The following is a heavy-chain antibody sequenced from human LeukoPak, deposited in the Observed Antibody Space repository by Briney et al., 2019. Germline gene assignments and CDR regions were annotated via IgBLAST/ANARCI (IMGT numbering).Heavy chain of an antibody. CDR3: ARSWSSGYWFPATASFDY. D-gene: IGHD3-22*01. CDR2: IKQDGSEK. CDR1: GFTFSSYW. J-gene: IGHJ4*02. V-gene: IGHV3-7*01. Sequence: QTGGTLRLSCAASGFTFSSYWMSWVRQAPGKGLEWVGNIKQDGSEKYYVDSVKGRFTISRDNAKNSLNLQMNSLRAEDTAVYYCARSWSSGYWFPATASFDYWGQGTLVTVSS.